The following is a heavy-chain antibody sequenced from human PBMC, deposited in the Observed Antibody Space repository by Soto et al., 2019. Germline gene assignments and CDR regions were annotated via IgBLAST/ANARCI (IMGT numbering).Heavy chain of an antibody. CDR3: ARGRITMVRGSAQDY. J-gene: IGHJ4*02. V-gene: IGHV4-34*01. CDR2: INHSGST. D-gene: IGHD3-10*01. Sequence: PSETLSLTCAVYGGSFSGYYWSWIRQPPGKGLEWIGEINHSGSTNYNPSLKSRVTISVDTSKNQFSLKLSSVTAADTAVYYCARGRITMVRGSAQDYWGQGTLVTVSS. CDR1: GGSFSGYY.